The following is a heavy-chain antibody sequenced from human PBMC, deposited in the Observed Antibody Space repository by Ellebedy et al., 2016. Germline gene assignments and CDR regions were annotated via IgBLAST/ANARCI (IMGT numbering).Heavy chain of an antibody. D-gene: IGHD1-26*01. J-gene: IGHJ4*02. CDR3: ARDGVGATDFDY. Sequence: GESLKISXAASGFTFSSYAMHWVRQAPGKGLEWVAVISYDGSNKYYADSVKGRFTISRDNSKNTLYLQMNSLRAEDTAVYYCARDGVGATDFDYWGQGTLVTVSS. CDR1: GFTFSSYA. V-gene: IGHV3-30-3*01. CDR2: ISYDGSNK.